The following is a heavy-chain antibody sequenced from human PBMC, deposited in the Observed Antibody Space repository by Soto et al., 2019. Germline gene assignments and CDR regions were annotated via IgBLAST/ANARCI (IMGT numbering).Heavy chain of an antibody. Sequence: VGSLRLSCGASGFTFGGYGRHWVRQAPGKGLVWVSRINTDGRSTYYADSVKGRFAISRDNAKNTVYLQMNSLRAEDTAVYYCAREGPIEMTTVFDFWGQGILVTVSS. CDR1: GFTFGGYG. CDR3: AREGPIEMTTVFDF. J-gene: IGHJ4*02. D-gene: IGHD4-4*01. CDR2: INTDGRST. V-gene: IGHV3-74*01.